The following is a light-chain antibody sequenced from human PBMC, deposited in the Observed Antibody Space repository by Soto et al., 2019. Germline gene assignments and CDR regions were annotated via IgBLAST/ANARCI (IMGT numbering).Light chain of an antibody. CDR3: HQRQSWPRT. J-gene: IGKJ1*01. CDR2: LTS. CDR1: QGIGDT. Sequence: EVVLTQSPATLSVSPGEGVTLSCRASQGIGDTLAWYQHKPGQAPRLLIYLTSNRAAGIPARFSGSGSGTDFTLTISDVEPEDFEVYYCHQRQSWPRTFGQGTKVDI. V-gene: IGKV3-11*01.